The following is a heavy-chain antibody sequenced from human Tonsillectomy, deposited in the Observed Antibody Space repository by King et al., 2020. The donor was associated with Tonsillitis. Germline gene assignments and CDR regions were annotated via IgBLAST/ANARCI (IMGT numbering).Heavy chain of an antibody. CDR2: IIPIFVTA. CDR3: ARGGQVATGNFDY. Sequence: QLVQSGAEVKKPGSSVKVSCKASGGTFSSYAISWMRQAPGQGLEWMGGIIPIFVTANYAQKFQGRVTITADESTSTAHMRLGSLSSEDTAVYYCARGGQVATGNFDYWGQGTLVTVSS. CDR1: GGTFSSYA. D-gene: IGHD5-12*01. J-gene: IGHJ4*02. V-gene: IGHV1-69*01.